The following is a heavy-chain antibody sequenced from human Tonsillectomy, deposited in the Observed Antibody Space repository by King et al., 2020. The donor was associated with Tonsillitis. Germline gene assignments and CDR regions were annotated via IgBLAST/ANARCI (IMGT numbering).Heavy chain of an antibody. CDR3: ARQDYYDSSGYYPPRDY. CDR2: IYYSGTT. V-gene: IGHV4-39*01. Sequence: QLQESGPGLVKPSETLSLTCTVSGGSISSSSYYWGWIRQPPGKGLEWIGTIYYSGTTYYNPSLKSRLTISVDTSKNQFSLKLSSVTAEDTAVYYCARQDYYDSSGYYPPRDYWGQGTLVTVSS. D-gene: IGHD3-22*01. CDR1: GGSISSSSYY. J-gene: IGHJ4*02.